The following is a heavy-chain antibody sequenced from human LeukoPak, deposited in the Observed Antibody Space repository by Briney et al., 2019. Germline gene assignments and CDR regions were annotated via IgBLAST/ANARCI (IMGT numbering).Heavy chain of an antibody. CDR2: FSSSSSTI. CDR1: GFTFSSYS. Sequence: GGSLRLSCAASGFTFSSYSMNWVRQAPGKGLEWVSYFSSSSSTIYYADSVKGRFTISRDNAKNSLYLQMNSLRAEDTAVYYCARVGRITMIVAPRGAFDIWGQGTMVTVSS. J-gene: IGHJ3*02. CDR3: ARVGRITMIVAPRGAFDI. D-gene: IGHD3-22*01. V-gene: IGHV3-48*04.